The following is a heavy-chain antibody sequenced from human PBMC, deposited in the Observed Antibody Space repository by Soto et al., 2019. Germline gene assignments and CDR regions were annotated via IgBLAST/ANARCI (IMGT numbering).Heavy chain of an antibody. D-gene: IGHD6-19*01. V-gene: IGHV1-3*01. J-gene: IGHJ6*02. CDR2: INAGNGNT. Sequence: QVQLVQSGAEVKKPGASVKVSCKASGYTFTSYAMHWVRQAPGQRLEWMGWINAGNGNTKYSQKFQGRVTITRDTSASTAYMELSSLRSEDTAVYYCARERSSGWYQSYGMDVWGQGTTVTVSS. CDR3: ARERSSGWYQSYGMDV. CDR1: GYTFTSYA.